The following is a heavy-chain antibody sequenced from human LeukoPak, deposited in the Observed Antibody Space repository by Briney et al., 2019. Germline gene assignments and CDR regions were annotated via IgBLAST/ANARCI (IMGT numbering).Heavy chain of an antibody. J-gene: IGHJ4*02. V-gene: IGHV1-18*04. Sequence: GASVKVSCKASGDTFTSYYMHWVRQAPGQGLEWMGWISAYNGNTNYAQKLQGRVTMTTDTSTSTAYMELRSLRSEDTAVYYCARVGHSGGSPFNDYWGQGTLVTVSS. CDR2: ISAYNGNT. CDR3: ARVGHSGGSPFNDY. CDR1: GDTFTSYY. D-gene: IGHD2-15*01.